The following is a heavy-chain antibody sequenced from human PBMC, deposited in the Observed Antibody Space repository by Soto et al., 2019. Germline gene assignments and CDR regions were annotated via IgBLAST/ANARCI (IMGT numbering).Heavy chain of an antibody. J-gene: IGHJ4*02. CDR2: ISYDGSNK. CDR1: GFTFSSYG. V-gene: IGHV3-30*03. CDR3: ASSHLTPYDY. Sequence: GGSLRLSCAASGFTFSSYGMHWVRQAPGKGLEWVAVISYDGSNKYYADSVKGRFTISRDNSKNTLYLQMNSLRAEDTAVYYCASSHLTPYDYWGQGTLVTVS. D-gene: IGHD7-27*01.